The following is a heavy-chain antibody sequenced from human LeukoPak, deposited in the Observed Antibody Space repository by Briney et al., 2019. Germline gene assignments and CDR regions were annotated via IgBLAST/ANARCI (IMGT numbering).Heavy chain of an antibody. CDR1: GFTFDDYA. CDR2: ISWNSGSI. CDR3: ARGGISSSGRGDYYFDY. V-gene: IGHV3-9*01. Sequence: GGSLRLSCAASGFTFDDYAMHWVRQAPGKGLEWVSGISWNSGSIGYADSVKGRFTISRDNAKNSLYLQMSSLRAEDTALYYCARGGISSSGRGDYYFDYWGQGTLVTVSS. J-gene: IGHJ4*02. D-gene: IGHD6-19*01.